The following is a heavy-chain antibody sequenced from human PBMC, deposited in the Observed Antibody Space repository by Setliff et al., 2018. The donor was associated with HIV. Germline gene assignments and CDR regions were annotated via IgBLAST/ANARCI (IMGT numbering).Heavy chain of an antibody. Sequence: SETLSLTCAVYGGSFRGCYWSWIRQPPGKGLEWIGEINHSGSTNYNPSLKSRVTISVDTSKSQFSLKLSSVTAADTALYYCARGSDYIWGNYRFPFDYWGQGTLVTVSS. CDR2: INHSGST. J-gene: IGHJ4*02. CDR1: GGSFRGCY. CDR3: ARGSDYIWGNYRFPFDY. V-gene: IGHV4-34*01. D-gene: IGHD3-16*02.